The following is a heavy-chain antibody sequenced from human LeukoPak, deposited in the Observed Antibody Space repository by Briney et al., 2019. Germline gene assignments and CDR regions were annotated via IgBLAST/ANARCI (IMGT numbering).Heavy chain of an antibody. CDR2: INTNTGNP. CDR1: GYSFTGYY. V-gene: IGHV7-4-1*02. J-gene: IGHJ4*02. D-gene: IGHD2-2*01. Sequence: ASVKVSCKASGYSFTGYYIHWVRQAPGQGLEWMGWINTNTGNPTYAQGFTERFVFSLDTSVSTAYLQISSLKAEDTAVYYCARQGPGYCGSTSCYGVDYWGQGTLVTVSS. CDR3: ARQGPGYCGSTSCYGVDY.